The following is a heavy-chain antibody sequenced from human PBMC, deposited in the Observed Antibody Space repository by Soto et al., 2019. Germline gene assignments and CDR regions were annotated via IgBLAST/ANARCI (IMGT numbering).Heavy chain of an antibody. CDR2: ISWNSGSI. D-gene: IGHD6-13*01. V-gene: IGHV3-9*01. CDR3: AKVAAAGTYYYYYMDV. Sequence: EVQLVESGGGLVQPGRSLRLSCAASGFTFDDYAMHWVRQAPGKGLEWVSGISWNSGSIGYADSVKGRFTISRDNAKNSLYLQMNSLRAEDTALYYCAKVAAAGTYYYYYMDVWGKGTTGTVSS. J-gene: IGHJ6*03. CDR1: GFTFDDYA.